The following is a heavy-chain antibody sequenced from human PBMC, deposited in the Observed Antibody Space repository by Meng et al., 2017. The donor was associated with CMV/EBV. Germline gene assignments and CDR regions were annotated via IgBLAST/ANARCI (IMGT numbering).Heavy chain of an antibody. Sequence: QAQLQVSGPGLVKPSEPLSLTCSVSGGFFRGFFWTWIRQPAGKGLEWIGRIYSTGGTNYNPSFESRVTISLDGSNNQFSLKLNSVTAADTAIYYCARERGDDSGYNFDSWGQGTLVTVSS. CDR2: IYSTGGT. D-gene: IGHD3-22*01. CDR1: GGFFRGFF. J-gene: IGHJ4*02. V-gene: IGHV4-4*07. CDR3: ARERGDDSGYNFDS.